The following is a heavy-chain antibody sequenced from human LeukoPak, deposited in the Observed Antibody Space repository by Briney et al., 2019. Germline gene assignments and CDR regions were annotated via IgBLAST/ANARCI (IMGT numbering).Heavy chain of an antibody. CDR1: GFTFSSYA. CDR2: ISYDGSNK. V-gene: IGHV3-30*04. CDR3: ARGLSAIVH. Sequence: PGGSLRLSCAASGFTFSSYAMHWVRQAPGKGLEWVAVISYDGSNKYYADSVKGRFTISRDNSKNTLYLQMNSLRAEDTAVYYCARGLSAIVHWGQGTLVTVSS. J-gene: IGHJ4*02. D-gene: IGHD2-21*02.